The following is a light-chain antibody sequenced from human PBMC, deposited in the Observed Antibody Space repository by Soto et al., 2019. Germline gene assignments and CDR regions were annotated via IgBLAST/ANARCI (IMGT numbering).Light chain of an antibody. V-gene: IGKV2-40*01. CDR3: MQRIEFPST. CDR1: QSLLDSDDGNTY. Sequence: EIVMTQTPLSLPVTPGESASISCRSSQSLLDSDDGNTYLDWYLQKPGQPTQLLMYTLSYRASGVPDRFSGSGSGTDFTLKISRVEAEDVGVYYCMQRIEFPSTFGQGTKREIK. CDR2: TLS. J-gene: IGKJ2*01.